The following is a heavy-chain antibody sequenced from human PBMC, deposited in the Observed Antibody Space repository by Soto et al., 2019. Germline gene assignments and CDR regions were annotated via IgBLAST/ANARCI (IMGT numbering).Heavy chain of an antibody. CDR3: ARVAGTFDWFRDDAFDI. J-gene: IGHJ3*02. Sequence: SETLSLTCTVSGGSISSYYWSWIRQPPGKGLEWIGYIYYSGSTNYNPSLKSRVTISVDTSKNQFSLKLSSVTAADTAVYYCARVAGTFDWFRDDAFDIWGQGTMVTVSS. CDR1: GGSISSYY. CDR2: IYYSGST. D-gene: IGHD3-9*01. V-gene: IGHV4-59*01.